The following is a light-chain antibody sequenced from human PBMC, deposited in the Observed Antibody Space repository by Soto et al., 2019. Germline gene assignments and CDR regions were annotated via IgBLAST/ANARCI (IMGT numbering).Light chain of an antibody. CDR3: QVWDSSSDHYV. V-gene: IGLV3-21*04. CDR2: SDS. Sequence: SYELTQPPSASVAPGKTARITCGGNNIGSKSVHWYQQKPGQAPVLVIYSDSDRPSGIPERFSGSNSGNTATLTISRVEVGDEADYYCQVWDSSSDHYVFGTGTKLTVL. J-gene: IGLJ1*01. CDR1: NIGSKS.